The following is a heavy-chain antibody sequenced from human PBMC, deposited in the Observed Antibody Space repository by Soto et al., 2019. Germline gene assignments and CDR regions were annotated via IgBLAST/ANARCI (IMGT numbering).Heavy chain of an antibody. CDR1: GFTFSSYA. CDR3: VKGAPLKWGLSHANFDY. CDR2: ISSNGGST. Sequence: PGGSLRLSCSASGFTFSSYAMHWVRQAPGKGLEYVSAISSNGGSTYYADSVKGRFTISRDNSKNTLYLQMSSLRAEDTAVYYCVKGAPLKWGLSHANFDYWGQGTLVTVSS. V-gene: IGHV3-64D*06. J-gene: IGHJ4*02. D-gene: IGHD3-16*02.